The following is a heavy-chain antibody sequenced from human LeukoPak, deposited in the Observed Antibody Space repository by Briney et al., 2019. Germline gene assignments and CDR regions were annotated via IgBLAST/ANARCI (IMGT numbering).Heavy chain of an antibody. D-gene: IGHD3-10*01. Sequence: GASVKVSCKASGYTFTGYYMHWVRQAPGQGLEWMGWINPNSGGTNYAQKFQGRVTMTRDTSISTAYMELSRLRSDDTAVYYCARDRGSLLWFEELFPFDPWGQGTLVTVSS. CDR2: INPNSGGT. J-gene: IGHJ5*02. CDR3: ARDRGSLLWFEELFPFDP. V-gene: IGHV1-2*02. CDR1: GYTFTGYY.